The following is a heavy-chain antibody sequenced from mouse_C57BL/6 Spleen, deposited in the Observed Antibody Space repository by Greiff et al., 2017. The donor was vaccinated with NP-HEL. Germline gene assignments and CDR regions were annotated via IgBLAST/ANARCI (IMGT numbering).Heavy chain of an antibody. CDR3: ARKNYDCDDRPPWFAY. J-gene: IGHJ3*01. CDR2: ISSGGSYT. Sequence: EVMLVESGGDLVKPGGSLKLSCAASGFTFSSYGMSWVRQTPDKRLEWVATISSGGSYTYYPDSVKGRFTISRDNAKNTLYLQMSSLKSEDTAMYYCARKNYDCDDRPPWFAYWGQGTLVTVSA. V-gene: IGHV5-6*02. CDR1: GFTFSSYG. D-gene: IGHD2-4*01.